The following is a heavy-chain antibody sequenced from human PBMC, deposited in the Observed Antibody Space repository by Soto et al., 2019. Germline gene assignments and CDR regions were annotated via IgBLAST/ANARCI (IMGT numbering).Heavy chain of an antibody. CDR3: VTPFLAYNERGVIDY. CDR2: ISYDGSNK. D-gene: IGHD1-1*01. Sequence: QVQLVESGGGVVQPGRSLRLSCAASGFTFSSYGMHWVRQAPGKGLEWVAVISYDGSNKYYADSVKGRFTISRDNSKNSLYLQMNSLRAEDTAVYYCVTPFLAYNERGVIDYWGQGTLVTVSS. J-gene: IGHJ4*02. V-gene: IGHV3-30*03. CDR1: GFTFSSYG.